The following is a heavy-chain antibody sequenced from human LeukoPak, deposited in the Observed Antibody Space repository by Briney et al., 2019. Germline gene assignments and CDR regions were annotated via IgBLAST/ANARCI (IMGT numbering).Heavy chain of an antibody. CDR1: VYTFTSYG. V-gene: IGHV1-18*01. CDR3: ARQGYSYGYYFDY. J-gene: IGHJ4*02. D-gene: IGHD5-18*01. CDR2: ISAYNGNT. Sequence: GASVNVSCKSSVYTFTSYGIICVRHAPGQGLECMGWISAYNGNTNYAQTLQGRHTMTTDTSTSTAYMELRSLRSDDTAVYYCARQGYSYGYYFDYWGQGTLVTVSS.